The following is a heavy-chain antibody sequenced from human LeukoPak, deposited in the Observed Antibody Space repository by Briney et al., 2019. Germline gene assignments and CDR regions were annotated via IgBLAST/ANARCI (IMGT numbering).Heavy chain of an antibody. CDR1: GFTFDDYA. CDR2: ISWNSGGT. D-gene: IGHD6-13*01. J-gene: IGHJ5*02. CDR3: AKWNRQPLVKGWFDT. Sequence: PGGSLRLSCAASGFTFDDYAMHWVRQAPGKGLEWVSGISWNSGGTAYADSVKGRFTISRDNANNSLSLLMNSLRVEDTAFYYCAKWNRQPLVKGWFDTWGQGALVSVSS. V-gene: IGHV3-9*01.